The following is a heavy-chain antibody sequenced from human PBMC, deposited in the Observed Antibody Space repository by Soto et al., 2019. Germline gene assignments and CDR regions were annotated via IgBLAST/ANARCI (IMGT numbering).Heavy chain of an antibody. CDR1: GFTFDNYA. CDR2: ISWNSGSI. J-gene: IGHJ4*02. D-gene: IGHD3-3*01. V-gene: IGHV3-9*01. Sequence: PGGSLRLSCAASGFTFDNYAMHWVRQAPGKGLEWVSGISWNSGSIGYADSVKGRFTISRDNAKNSLYLQMNSLRAEDTALYYCAKANYYDFWSGYDYWGQGTLVTVSS. CDR3: AKANYYDFWSGYDY.